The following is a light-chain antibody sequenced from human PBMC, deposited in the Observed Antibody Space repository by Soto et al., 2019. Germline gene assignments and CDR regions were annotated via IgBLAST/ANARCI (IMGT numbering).Light chain of an antibody. J-gene: IGKJ4*01. CDR2: GAS. CDR3: QQYDSSFT. CDR1: QHVTTTY. Sequence: IVLTQSPATLSLSPGERATLSCTASQHVTTTYIAWYQQKFGQAPRLLLYGASTRATGTPDRFTGGGVGTYFPLTISRVEPEDFAVYYCQQYDSSFTFGGGTKVEMK. V-gene: IGKV3-20*01.